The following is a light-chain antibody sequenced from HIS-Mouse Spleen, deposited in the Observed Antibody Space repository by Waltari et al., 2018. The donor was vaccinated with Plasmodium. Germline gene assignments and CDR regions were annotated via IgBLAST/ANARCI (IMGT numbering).Light chain of an antibody. CDR3: SSYAGSNNLV. Sequence: QSALTQPPSASGSPGQSVTISCTGTSSDVGGYNYVSWYQQHPGKAPKLMIDEVSTRPSGVPDLFSGSKSGNTASLTVSGLQAEDEADYYCSSYAGSNNLVFGGGTKLTVL. V-gene: IGLV2-8*01. CDR2: EVS. CDR1: SSDVGGYNY. J-gene: IGLJ2*01.